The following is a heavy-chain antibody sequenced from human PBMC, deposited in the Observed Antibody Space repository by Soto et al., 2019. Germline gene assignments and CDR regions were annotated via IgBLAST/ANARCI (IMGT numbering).Heavy chain of an antibody. Sequence: GGSLRLSCAAYGFTFTNYGMNWVRQAPGKGLEWVSQISGSGETYYADSVKGRFAISRDNSKNTLYLQMNSLRAEDTAVYYCARGFGSGGPSWFDPWGQGTLVTVSS. J-gene: IGHJ5*02. CDR3: ARGFGSGGPSWFDP. V-gene: IGHV3-23*01. D-gene: IGHD2-15*01. CDR2: ISGSGET. CDR1: GFTFTNYG.